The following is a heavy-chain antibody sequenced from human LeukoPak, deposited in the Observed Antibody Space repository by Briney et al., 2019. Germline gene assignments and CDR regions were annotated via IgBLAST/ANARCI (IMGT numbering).Heavy chain of an antibody. CDR1: GGSITSYY. J-gene: IGHJ6*03. CDR3: ATVSDSSSWNYYYYMDV. D-gene: IGHD6-13*01. Sequence: SETLSLTCTVSGGSITSYYWSWIRQPPGKGLEWIGYIYYSGSTNYNPSLKSRVTISVDTSKNQFSLKLSSVTAADTAVYYCATVSDSSSWNYYYYMDVWGKGTTVTISS. V-gene: IGHV4-59*01. CDR2: IYYSGST.